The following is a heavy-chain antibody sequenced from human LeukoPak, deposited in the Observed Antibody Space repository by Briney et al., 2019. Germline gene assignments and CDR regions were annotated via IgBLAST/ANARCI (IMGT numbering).Heavy chain of an antibody. CDR2: IYYSGST. J-gene: IGHJ4*02. CDR1: GGSISSSSYY. D-gene: IGHD5-24*01. CDR3: ARGGREGDGYNSPNY. V-gene: IGHV4-39*01. Sequence: SETLSLTCTVSGGSISSSSYYWGWIRQPPGKGLEWIGSIYYSGSTYYNPSLKSRVTISVDTSKNQFSLKLSSVTAADTAVYYCARGGREGDGYNSPNYWGQGTLVTVSS.